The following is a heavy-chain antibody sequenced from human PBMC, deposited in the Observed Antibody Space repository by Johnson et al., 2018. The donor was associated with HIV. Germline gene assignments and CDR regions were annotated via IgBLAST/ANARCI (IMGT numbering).Heavy chain of an antibody. J-gene: IGHJ3*02. CDR1: GFTFSSYA. V-gene: IGHV3-30*04. CDR2: ISFDGSTK. CDR3: ARGRIGMNVADLRGGGFDI. D-gene: IGHD2-21*01. Sequence: QVQLVESGGGVVQPGRSLRLSCAASGFTFSSYAMHWVRQAPGKGLAWVAVISFDGSTKYHADSVKGRFTISRDTSNNTRYLQVTSLRVEDTAVYFCARGRIGMNVADLRGGGFDIWGQGTMVTVSS.